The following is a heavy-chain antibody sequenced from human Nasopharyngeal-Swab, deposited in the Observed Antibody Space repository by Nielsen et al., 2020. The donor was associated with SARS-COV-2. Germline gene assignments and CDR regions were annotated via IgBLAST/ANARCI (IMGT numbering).Heavy chain of an antibody. J-gene: IGHJ4*02. V-gene: IGHV1-46*01. CDR3: AREMVMVSAPDY. CDR2: INPSGGST. D-gene: IGHD2-21*01. Sequence: WVRQAPGQGLEWMGIINPSGGSTSYAQKFQGRVTMTRDTSTSTVYMELSSLRSEDTAVYYCAREMVMVSAPDYWGQGTLVTVSS.